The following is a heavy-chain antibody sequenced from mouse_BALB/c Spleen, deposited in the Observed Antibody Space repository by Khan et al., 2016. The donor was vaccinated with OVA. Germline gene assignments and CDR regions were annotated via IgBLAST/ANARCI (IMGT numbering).Heavy chain of an antibody. D-gene: IGHD1-2*01. CDR1: GYSITSGYG. Sequence: EVQLQESGPGLVKPSQSLSLTCTVTGYSITSGYGWNWIRQFPGNKLEWMGYISYSGSTNYNPSLKSRISITRDTSKNPFFLQLNSVTTEDTATYYCARTARIKKYWGQGTTLTVSS. V-gene: IGHV3-2*02. CDR2: ISYSGST. J-gene: IGHJ2*01. CDR3: ARTARIKKY.